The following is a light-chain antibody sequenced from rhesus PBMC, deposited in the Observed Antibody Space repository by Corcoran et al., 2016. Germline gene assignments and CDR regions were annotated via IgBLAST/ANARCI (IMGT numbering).Light chain of an antibody. J-gene: IGKJ3*01. V-gene: IGKV1-18*01. CDR1: QDISTW. CDR3: QQGYNTPLT. Sequence: DIQMTQSPSSLSASVGDKVTITCRASQDISTWLAWYQQKPGKAPKFLIYTASTLQTGVPPRSSGSGSGTVFTLPISSLQPENFATYYGQQGYNTPLTFGPGTNLDVK. CDR2: TAS.